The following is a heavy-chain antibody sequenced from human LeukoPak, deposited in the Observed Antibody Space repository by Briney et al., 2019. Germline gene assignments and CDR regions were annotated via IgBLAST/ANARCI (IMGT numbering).Heavy chain of an antibody. CDR1: GGSFSGYY. J-gene: IGHJ5*02. Sequence: SETLSLTCAVYGGSFSGYYWSWIRQPPGKGLEWIGEINHSGSTNYNPSLKSRVTISVGTSKNQFSLKLSSVTAADTAVYYCARGSWGGFDPWGQGTLVTVSS. CDR3: ARGSWGGFDP. CDR2: INHSGST. D-gene: IGHD3-16*01. V-gene: IGHV4-34*01.